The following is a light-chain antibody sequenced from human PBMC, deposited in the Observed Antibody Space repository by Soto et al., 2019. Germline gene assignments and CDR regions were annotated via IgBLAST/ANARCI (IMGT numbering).Light chain of an antibody. J-gene: IGLJ1*01. V-gene: IGLV1-44*01. CDR3: AAWDDRISGYV. Sequence: QSVLTQPPSASGTPGQRVTISCSGSSSNIGRNTVNWYQHLPGAAPKVLIYSDNHRPSGVSDRFSGSKSGTSASLGISGLQSEDEADYYCAAWDDRISGYVFGTGTKLTVL. CDR1: SSNIGRNT. CDR2: SDN.